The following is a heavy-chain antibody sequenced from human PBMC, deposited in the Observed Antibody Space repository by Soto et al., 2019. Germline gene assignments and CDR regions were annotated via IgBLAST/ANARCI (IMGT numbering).Heavy chain of an antibody. J-gene: IGHJ6*02. V-gene: IGHV3-33*01. CDR1: GLTFGSYG. CDR3: ARDRLVPYGYGMDV. D-gene: IGHD2-2*01. CDR2: IWFDGSKK. Sequence: QMQLVESGGGLVKPGRSWRPSCAAPGLTFGSYGIPWVGRAQGKGREWVALIWFDGSKKYYVDSVKGRFAVSRDNSKNTLYLQMNSLRVEDTAVYYCARDRLVPYGYGMDVWGQGTTVTVSS.